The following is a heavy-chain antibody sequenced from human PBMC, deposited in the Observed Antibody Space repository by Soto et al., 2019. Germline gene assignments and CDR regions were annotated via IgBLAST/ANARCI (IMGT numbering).Heavy chain of an antibody. V-gene: IGHV3-74*01. CDR1: GFTLDSYW. D-gene: IGHD6-13*01. J-gene: IGHJ4*02. CDR3: VRDGERLVPFDY. CDR2: INFDGSSA. Sequence: EVQLVESGGGLVQPGGSLRLSCAASGFTLDSYWMHWVRHAPGKGLMWVSQINFDGSSATYADSVKGRFTISRDNAKNTLYLQMNSLRAEDAAVYYCVRDGERLVPFDYWGQGTQVTVAS.